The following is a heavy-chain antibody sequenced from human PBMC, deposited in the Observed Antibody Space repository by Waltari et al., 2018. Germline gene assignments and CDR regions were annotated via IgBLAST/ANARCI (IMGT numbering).Heavy chain of an antibody. J-gene: IGHJ4*02. CDR3: VKYSGFDYFFDY. D-gene: IGHD5-12*01. CDR1: GLIFGHCN. V-gene: IGHV3-30*18. Sequence: QFQLVESGGGVVQPGRSMRLSCAASGLIFGHCNMHWVRQTPGQGLQWVAAISHDGSNKDYADSVKSRFTVSRDNSNNTLYLQINSLRADDTGIYFCVKYSGFDYFFDYWGQGTLVTVSS. CDR2: ISHDGSNK.